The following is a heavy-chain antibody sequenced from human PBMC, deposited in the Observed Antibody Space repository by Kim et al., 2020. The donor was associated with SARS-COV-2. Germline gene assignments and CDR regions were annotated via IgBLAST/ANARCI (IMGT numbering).Heavy chain of an antibody. V-gene: IGHV1-2*06. CDR1: GYTFTGYY. D-gene: IGHD2-15*01. Sequence: ASVKVSCKASGYTFTGYYMHWVRQAPGQGLEWMGRINPNSGGTNYAQKFQGRVTMTRDTSISTAYMELSRLRSDDTAVYYCARSVVAATHYGMDVWGQGTTVTVSS. CDR2: INPNSGGT. J-gene: IGHJ6*02. CDR3: ARSVVAATHYGMDV.